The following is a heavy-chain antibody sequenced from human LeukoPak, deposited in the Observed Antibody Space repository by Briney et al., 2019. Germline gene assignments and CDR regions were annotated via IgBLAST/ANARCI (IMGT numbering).Heavy chain of an antibody. CDR2: ISGNGAGT. D-gene: IGHD5-12*01. V-gene: IGHV3-23*02. CDR3: AKVSWESTSQDFDC. Sequence: GGSLRLSCTPSGFTFSSHAMSWVRQAPGKGLEWVSDISGNGAGTHYGDSVKGRFTISRDNSKNTLYLKINSLRDEDKAVYYCAKVSWESTSQDFDCWGQGTLVTVSS. CDR1: GFTFSSHA. J-gene: IGHJ4*02.